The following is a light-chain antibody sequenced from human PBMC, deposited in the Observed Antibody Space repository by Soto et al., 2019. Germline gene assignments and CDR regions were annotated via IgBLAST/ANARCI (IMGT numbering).Light chain of an antibody. V-gene: IGKV1-5*01. CDR3: QKFNSYPIT. Sequence: DIHMTQSPATLSASVGDIVTITCRASQSISRWLTWYQQKTGKAPQILIYEDSSLESGVPSRFSGSGSGTEFNLTIGGLQPDDFATYYCQKFNSYPITCGQGTRLEIK. J-gene: IGKJ5*01. CDR1: QSISRW. CDR2: EDS.